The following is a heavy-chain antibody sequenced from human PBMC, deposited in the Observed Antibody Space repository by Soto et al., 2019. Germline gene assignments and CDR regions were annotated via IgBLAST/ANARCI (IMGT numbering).Heavy chain of an antibody. CDR1: GFTFSSYA. Sequence: PGGVLRLSCAASGFTFSSYAMSWVRQAPGKGLEWVSAISGSGGSTYYADSVKGRFTISRDNSKNTLYLQMNSLRAEDTAVYYCAKVLSMVRGTIYYGMDVWGQGTTVTVSS. D-gene: IGHD3-10*01. J-gene: IGHJ6*02. V-gene: IGHV3-23*01. CDR2: ISGSGGST. CDR3: AKVLSMVRGTIYYGMDV.